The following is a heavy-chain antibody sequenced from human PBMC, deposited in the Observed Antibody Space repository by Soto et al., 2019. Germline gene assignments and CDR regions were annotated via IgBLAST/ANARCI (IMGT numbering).Heavy chain of an antibody. J-gene: IGHJ3*02. D-gene: IGHD6-19*01. CDR2: IIPILGIA. CDR3: ARMLGIAVAGLVGDDAFDI. V-gene: IGHV1-69*02. CDR1: GGTFSSYT. Sequence: QVQLVQSGAEVKKPGSSVKVSCKASGGTFSSYTISWVRQAPGQGLEWMGRIIPILGIANYAQKFQGRVTITADKSTSTAYMELSSLRSEDTAVYYCARMLGIAVAGLVGDDAFDIWGQGTMVTVSS.